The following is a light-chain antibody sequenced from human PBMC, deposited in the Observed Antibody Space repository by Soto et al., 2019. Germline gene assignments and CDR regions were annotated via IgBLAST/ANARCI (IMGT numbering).Light chain of an antibody. CDR3: MLYMGGGLVV. CDR1: SGSVSTTYY. CDR2: STN. Sequence: QTVVTQEPSFSVSPGGTVTLTCGLTSGSVSTTYYPSWYQQTPGQAPRTLIYSTNIRSSGVPDRLSGSILGNKAALTIAGAQADDESDYRCMLYMGGGLVVFGGGTKLTVL. V-gene: IGLV8-61*01. J-gene: IGLJ2*01.